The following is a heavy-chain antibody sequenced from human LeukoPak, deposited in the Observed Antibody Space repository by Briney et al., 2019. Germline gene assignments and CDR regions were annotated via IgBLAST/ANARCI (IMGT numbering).Heavy chain of an antibody. Sequence: PSETLSLTCTVSGGSISSYYWSWILQPPGKGLVWIGYIYYSGSTNYNSSLKSRVTISVDTSKDQFSLKLSSVTAADTAVYYCARDGRYGSGSSYYYYGMDVWGQGTTVTVSS. CDR1: GGSISSYY. CDR3: ARDGRYGSGSSYYYYGMDV. CDR2: IYYSGST. D-gene: IGHD3-10*01. V-gene: IGHV4-59*01. J-gene: IGHJ6*02.